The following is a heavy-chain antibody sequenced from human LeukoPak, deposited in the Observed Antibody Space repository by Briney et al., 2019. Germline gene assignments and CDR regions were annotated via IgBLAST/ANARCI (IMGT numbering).Heavy chain of an antibody. J-gene: IGHJ4*02. V-gene: IGHV3-23*01. D-gene: IGHD2-8*01. Sequence: GGSLRLSCVASGFTFSTYTMNWIRQAPGKGLEWVSGSIGSGGSAFYADSVKGRFSISRDTSKNTLFLHMNNLRAGDTAVYYCAKDRLHDGVWPLDYWGQGTLVTVSS. CDR1: GFTFSTYT. CDR3: AKDRLHDGVWPLDY. CDR2: SIGSGGSA.